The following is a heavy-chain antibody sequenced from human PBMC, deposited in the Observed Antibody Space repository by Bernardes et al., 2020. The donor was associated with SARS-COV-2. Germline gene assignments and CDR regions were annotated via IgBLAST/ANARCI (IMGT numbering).Heavy chain of an antibody. CDR2: ISPGDSDT. D-gene: IGHD2-15*01. V-gene: IGHV5-51*01. J-gene: IGHJ3*02. Sequence: GASLKFCYKGSGSNSTNYCNCWRRQIPGKGLDWVGLISPGDSDTLYSTFFEGHVTTTADTSSSTAYLQSHSLKASDNGIYYCARLESTKQREILHDALDIWGQGTMVTVSS. CDR3: ARLESTKQREILHDALDI. CDR1: GSNSTNYC.